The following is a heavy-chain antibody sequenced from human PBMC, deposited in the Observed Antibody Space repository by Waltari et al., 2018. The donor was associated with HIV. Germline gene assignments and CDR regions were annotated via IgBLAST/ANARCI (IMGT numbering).Heavy chain of an antibody. J-gene: IGHJ5*02. V-gene: IGHV4-4*02. CDR1: GASLNSRNW. D-gene: IGHD3-22*01. Sequence: QVHLQESGPGLVKPSGTLSLTCTVSGASLNSRNWWSWVRQSPGKGLEWIGEIFHSGDINYTSALESRAIISMDKPKNQFSLRLTSVTAADTAVYYCARNMIEEWNVWFDLWGQGTLVTVSS. CDR3: ARNMIEEWNVWFDL. CDR2: IFHSGDI.